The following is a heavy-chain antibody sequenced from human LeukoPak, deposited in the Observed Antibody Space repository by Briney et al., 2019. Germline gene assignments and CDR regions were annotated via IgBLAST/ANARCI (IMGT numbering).Heavy chain of an antibody. J-gene: IGHJ6*02. Sequence: PSETLSLTCIVSGGSISSSIYYWAWVRQPPGKGLEWIGTVFYNGATQYSPSLRSRVTISIDTSTNQFSLKLTSVTAADTALYYCARDIWDTAIPYGMDVWGQGTTVTVSS. CDR3: ARDIWDTAIPYGMDV. CDR1: GGSISSSIYY. D-gene: IGHD5-18*01. V-gene: IGHV4-39*07. CDR2: VFYNGAT.